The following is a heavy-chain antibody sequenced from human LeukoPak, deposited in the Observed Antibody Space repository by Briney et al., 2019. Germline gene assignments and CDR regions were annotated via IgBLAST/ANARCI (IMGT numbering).Heavy chain of an antibody. CDR2: IYYSGST. CDR3: AREDLTIHFDY. J-gene: IGHJ4*02. D-gene: IGHD4/OR15-4a*01. V-gene: IGHV4-59*01. CDR1: GGSIRSYY. Sequence: PSETLSLTCTVSGGSIRSYYWSWIRQPPGKGLEWIGYIYYSGSTNYNPSLKSRVTISVDTSKNQFSLKLSSVTAADTAVYYCAREDLTIHFDYWGQGTLVTVSS.